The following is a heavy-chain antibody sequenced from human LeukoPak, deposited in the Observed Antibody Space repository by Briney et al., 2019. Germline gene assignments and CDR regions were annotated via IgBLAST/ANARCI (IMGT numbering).Heavy chain of an antibody. CDR3: ARDETGYSSGWYLL. V-gene: IGHV3-33*01. J-gene: IGHJ4*02. D-gene: IGHD6-19*01. CDR2: IWYDGSNK. CDR1: GFTFSSYG. Sequence: GGSLRLSCAASGFTFSSYGMHWVRQAPGKGLEWVAVIWYDGSNKYYADSVKGRFTISRDNSKNTLYLQMNSLRAEDTAVYYCARDETGYSSGWYLLWGQGTLVTVSS.